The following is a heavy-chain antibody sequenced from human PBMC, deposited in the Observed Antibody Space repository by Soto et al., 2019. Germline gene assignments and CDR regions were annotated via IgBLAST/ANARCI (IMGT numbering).Heavy chain of an antibody. CDR3: ARALSTVVTPGYYYYYGMDV. CDR2: IWYDGSNK. J-gene: IGHJ6*02. Sequence: SLRLSCAASGFTFSSYGMHWVRQAPGKGLEWVAVIWYDGSNKYYADSVKGRFTISRDNSKNTLYLQMNSLRAEDTAVYYCARALSTVVTPGYYYYYGMDVWGQGTTVTV. V-gene: IGHV3-33*01. D-gene: IGHD4-17*01. CDR1: GFTFSSYG.